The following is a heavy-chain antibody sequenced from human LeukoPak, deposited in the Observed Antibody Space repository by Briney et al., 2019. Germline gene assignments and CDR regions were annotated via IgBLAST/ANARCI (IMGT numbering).Heavy chain of an antibody. D-gene: IGHD2-2*01. Sequence: GGSLRLSCAASGFTFSTYAMSWVRQAPGKGLEWVSGISWNSGSIGYADSVKGRFTISRDNAKNSLYLQMNSLGAEDTALYYCAKGRDKYQLLSKNWFDPWGQGTLVTVSS. CDR2: ISWNSGSI. J-gene: IGHJ5*02. V-gene: IGHV3-9*01. CDR3: AKGRDKYQLLSKNWFDP. CDR1: GFTFSTYA.